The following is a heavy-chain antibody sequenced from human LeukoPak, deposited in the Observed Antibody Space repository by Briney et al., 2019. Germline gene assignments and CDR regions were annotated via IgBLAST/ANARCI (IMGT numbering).Heavy chain of an antibody. CDR2: IWYGGSNK. V-gene: IGHV3-30*02. J-gene: IGHJ5*02. Sequence: GGSLRLSCAASGFTFSSYGMHWVRQAPGKGLEWVAVIWYGGSNKYYADSVKGRFTISRDNSKNTLYLQMNSLRAEDTAVYYCAKDDPSAYGLDPWGQGTLVTVSS. CDR1: GFTFSSYG. D-gene: IGHD2-8*01. CDR3: AKDDPSAYGLDP.